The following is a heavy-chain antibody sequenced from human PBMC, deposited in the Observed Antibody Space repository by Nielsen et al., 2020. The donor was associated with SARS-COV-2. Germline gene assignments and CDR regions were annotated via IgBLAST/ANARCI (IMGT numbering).Heavy chain of an antibody. CDR1: GGALTLFS. CDR3: ATSTPLVRSAWFDP. J-gene: IGHJ5*02. Sequence: ASVQVSCKVSGGALTLFSMHWVRHAPGKGLEWLGGFDPEDGETIYAQKFQGRVTMTEDTSTDTAYMELSSLRSEDPAVYYCATSTPLVRSAWFDPWGQGTLVTVSS. D-gene: IGHD3-3*01. CDR2: FDPEDGET. V-gene: IGHV1-24*01.